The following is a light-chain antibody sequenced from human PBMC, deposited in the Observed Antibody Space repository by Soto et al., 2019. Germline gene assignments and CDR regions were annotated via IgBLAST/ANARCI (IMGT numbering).Light chain of an antibody. J-gene: IGKJ4*01. V-gene: IGKV1-39*01. CDR3: QQFSSYPLT. Sequence: DIQLTQSPSSLSASVCDTVTITCRASQTVSRYLNWYQQKSGTAPKLLIYAASTLHTGVPSRFSGRGSGTDFPLTISRLEPEDFAVYYCQQFSSYPLTFGGGTKVDNK. CDR2: AAS. CDR1: QTVSRY.